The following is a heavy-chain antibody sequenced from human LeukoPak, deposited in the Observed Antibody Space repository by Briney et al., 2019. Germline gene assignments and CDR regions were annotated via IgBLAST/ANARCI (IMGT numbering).Heavy chain of an antibody. CDR3: ARHPARWGYFDY. V-gene: IGHV4-59*08. Sequence: SEALSLICTVSGGSISSYYWSWIRQPPGKGLEWIGYIYYSGSTNYNPSLKSRVTISVDTSKNQFSLKLSSVTAADTAVYYCARHPARWGYFDYWGQGTLVTVSS. D-gene: IGHD7-27*01. CDR2: IYYSGST. CDR1: GGSISSYY. J-gene: IGHJ4*02.